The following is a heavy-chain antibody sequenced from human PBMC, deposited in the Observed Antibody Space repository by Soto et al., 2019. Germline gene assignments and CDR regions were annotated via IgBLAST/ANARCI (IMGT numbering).Heavy chain of an antibody. CDR3: TRALSVSGSYAFGY. J-gene: IGHJ4*02. CDR1: GYGFTSFY. Sequence: QVQLVQSGAEVKKPGASVKISCKASGYGFTSFYLHWVRQAPGQGLEWMGVINPSGGGTNYTQKFQGRVTMSRDSSTSTAYIELSSLTYEDTAVYYCTRALSVSGSYAFGYWGQGTLVAVSS. V-gene: IGHV1-46*01. D-gene: IGHD3-10*01. CDR2: INPSGGGT.